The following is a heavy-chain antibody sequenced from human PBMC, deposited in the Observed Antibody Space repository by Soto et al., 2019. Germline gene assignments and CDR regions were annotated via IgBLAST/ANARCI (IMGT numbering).Heavy chain of an antibody. CDR2: IWYDGSNK. D-gene: IGHD1-26*01. CDR1: GFTFSSYG. CDR3: ARDIVGATPGVYGMDV. Sequence: QVQLVESGGGVVQPGRSLRLSCAASGFTFSSYGMHWVRQAPGKGLEWVAVIWYDGSNKYYADSVKGRFTISRDNSKNTLYLQMNSLRAEDTAVYYCARDIVGATPGVYGMDVWGQGTTVTVSS. V-gene: IGHV3-33*01. J-gene: IGHJ6*02.